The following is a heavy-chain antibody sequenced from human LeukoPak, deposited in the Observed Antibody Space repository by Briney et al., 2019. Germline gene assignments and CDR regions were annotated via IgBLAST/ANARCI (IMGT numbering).Heavy chain of an antibody. CDR1: GFTFSSYE. D-gene: IGHD3-3*01. CDR2: ISSSGSTI. CDR3: AKTSLSDASGHYYYMDV. V-gene: IGHV3-48*03. Sequence: GGSLRLSCAASGFTFSSYEMNWVRQAPRKGLEWVSYISSSGSTIYYADSVKGRFTISRDNSQNTVSLQVNNLRIEDTALYYCAKTSLSDASGHYYYMDVWGKGTTVTVSS. J-gene: IGHJ6*03.